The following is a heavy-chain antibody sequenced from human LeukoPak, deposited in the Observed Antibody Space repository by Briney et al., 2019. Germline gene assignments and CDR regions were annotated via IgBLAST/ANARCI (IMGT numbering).Heavy chain of an antibody. J-gene: IGHJ4*02. D-gene: IGHD3-22*01. CDR3: AKRRDPPIGFDY. Sequence: GGSLRLSCAASGFTFSSYGMSWVRQAPGKGLEWVSAISGSGGSTYYADSVKGRFTISRDNSKNTLYLQMNSLRAEDTAVYYCAKRRDPPIGFDYWGQGTLVTVSS. V-gene: IGHV3-23*01. CDR2: ISGSGGST. CDR1: GFTFSSYG.